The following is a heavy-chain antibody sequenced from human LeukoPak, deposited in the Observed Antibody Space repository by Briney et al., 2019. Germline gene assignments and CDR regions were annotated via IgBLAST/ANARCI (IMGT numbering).Heavy chain of an antibody. CDR3: ARDRDVWGSYLLFDY. V-gene: IGHV3-7*01. D-gene: IGHD3-16*02. CDR1: GFTFSSYW. Sequence: GGSLRLSCAASGFTFSSYWMSWVRQAPGKGLEWVANIKQDGSEKHYVDSVKGRFTISRDNAKNSLYLQMNSLRAEDTAVYYCARDRDVWGSYLLFDYWGQGTLVTVSS. CDR2: IKQDGSEK. J-gene: IGHJ4*02.